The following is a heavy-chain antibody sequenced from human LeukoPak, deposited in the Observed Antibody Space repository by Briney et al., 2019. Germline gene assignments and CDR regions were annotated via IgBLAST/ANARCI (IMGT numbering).Heavy chain of an antibody. Sequence: GRSLRLSCAASGFTFSSYGMHWVRQAPGKGLEWVAVISYDGSNKYYADSVKGRFTISRDNSKNTLYLQMNSLRAEDTAVYYCAKDQSITIFEVAPYGMDVWGQGTTVTVSS. CDR3: AKDQSITIFEVAPYGMDV. CDR2: ISYDGSNK. V-gene: IGHV3-30*18. J-gene: IGHJ6*02. D-gene: IGHD3-3*01. CDR1: GFTFSSYG.